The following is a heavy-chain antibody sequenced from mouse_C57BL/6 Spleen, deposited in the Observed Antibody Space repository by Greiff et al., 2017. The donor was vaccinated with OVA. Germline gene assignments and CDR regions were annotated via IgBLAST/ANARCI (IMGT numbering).Heavy chain of an antibody. CDR2: IYPGNSDP. Sequence: VQLQQSGTVLARPGASVKMSCKTSGYTFTSYWMHWVKQRPGPGLEWIGAIYPGNSDPSYYQQFMGKAQLTAVTSARPAYMELSSLTNADSVVLDSKRYGGRGYDKAKDDWGQGTSGTVAS. CDR3: KRYGGRGYDKAKDD. D-gene: IGHD2-2*01. V-gene: IGHV1-5*01. CDR1: GYTFTSYW. J-gene: IGHJ4*01.